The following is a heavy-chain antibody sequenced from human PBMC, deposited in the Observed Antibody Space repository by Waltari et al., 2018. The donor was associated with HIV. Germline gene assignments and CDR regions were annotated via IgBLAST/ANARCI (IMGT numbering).Heavy chain of an antibody. Sequence: QVQLVQSGAEVKKPGSSLKFSCKASGATLHTHAIIWIRQAPGQGLEGVRGIKPIVCTANYPQEFQGRVTFTTDDATSTAYMWLNSLIFVDTAGYYCARDQSHSVVMTEGAFDICGQGTMVTVSS. D-gene: IGHD2-21*02. CDR2: IKPIVCTA. CDR1: GATLHTHA. CDR3: ARDQSHSVVMTEGAFDI. V-gene: IGHV1-69*01. J-gene: IGHJ3*02.